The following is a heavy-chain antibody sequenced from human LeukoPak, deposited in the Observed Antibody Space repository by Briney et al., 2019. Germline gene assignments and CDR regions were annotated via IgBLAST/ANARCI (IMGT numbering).Heavy chain of an antibody. CDR3: ARVPFVVVVAATNAFDI. CDR2: IYYSGST. Sequence: SQTLSLTCTVSGGSISSGDYYWSWIRQPPGKGLEWIGYIYYSGSTYYNPSLKSRVTISVDTPKNQFSLKLSSVTAADTAVYYCARVPFVVVVAATNAFDIWGQGTMVTVSS. J-gene: IGHJ3*02. D-gene: IGHD2-15*01. CDR1: GGSISSGDYY. V-gene: IGHV4-30-4*08.